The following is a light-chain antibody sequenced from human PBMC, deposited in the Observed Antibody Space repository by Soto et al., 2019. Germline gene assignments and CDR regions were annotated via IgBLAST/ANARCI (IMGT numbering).Light chain of an antibody. Sequence: EIVMTQSPATLSVSPGERVTLSCRASQSVSSNFAWYQQKPGQAPRLLIYGASTRATGIPARFSGSGSGTEFTLTISSLPSEDFAVYYCQQYNIWPQTFGQGTKVDI. CDR2: GAS. V-gene: IGKV3-15*01. CDR1: QSVSSN. CDR3: QQYNIWPQT. J-gene: IGKJ1*01.